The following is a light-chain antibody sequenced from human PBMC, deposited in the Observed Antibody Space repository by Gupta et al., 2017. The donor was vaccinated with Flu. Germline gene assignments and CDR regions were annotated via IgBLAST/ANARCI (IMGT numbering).Light chain of an antibody. CDR3: RQAVQEET. J-gene: IGKJ1*01. CDR2: LGS. V-gene: IGKV2-28*01. CDR1: QGHLDSDGYNY. Sequence: PVPPGEPASSSCRSSQGHLDSDGYNYLDWYLQKPVQSPQLLIYLGSKRAYGVPDRFRGRGSGTDFTLKIISGEAEDVGVYYSRQAVQEETFSPGGKEGIK.